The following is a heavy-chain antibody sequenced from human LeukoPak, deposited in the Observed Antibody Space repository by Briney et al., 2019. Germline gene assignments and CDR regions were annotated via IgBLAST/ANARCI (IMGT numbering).Heavy chain of an antibody. CDR1: GGTFSSYA. J-gene: IGHJ5*02. CDR3: AGSGWYNWFDP. V-gene: IGHV1-69*04. D-gene: IGHD6-19*01. Sequence: ASVKVSCKASGGTFSSYAISWVRQAPGQGLEWMGRIIPILGIANYAQKFQGRVTITADKSTSTAYMELSSLRSEDTAVYYCAGSGWYNWFDPWGQGTLVTVSS. CDR2: IIPILGIA.